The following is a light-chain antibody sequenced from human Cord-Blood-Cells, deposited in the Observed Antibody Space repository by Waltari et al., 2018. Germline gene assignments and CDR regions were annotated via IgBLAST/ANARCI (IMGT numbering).Light chain of an antibody. CDR2: DAS. CDR3: QQRSNWIT. CDR1: PSVSSY. V-gene: IGKV3-11*01. J-gene: IGKJ5*01. Sequence: EIVLTQSPATQSLSQGDRATLSCMASPSVSSYLAWYQQKPGQATRLLIYDASNRATDIPARFSGSGSGTDFTLTISSLEPEDFAVYYCQQRSNWITFGQGTRLEIK.